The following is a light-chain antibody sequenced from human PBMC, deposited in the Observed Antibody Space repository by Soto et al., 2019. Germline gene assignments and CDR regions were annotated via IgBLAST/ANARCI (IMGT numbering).Light chain of an antibody. Sequence: DIQMTQSPSSLSASVGDRVTITCRASQSISTYLNWYQQKPGKAPQLLIYGASTLQSGVPSRFSGGGSGTDFTLTISSLQPEDFATYHCQQSYSTPYTFGRGTKLEIK. CDR1: QSISTY. J-gene: IGKJ2*01. V-gene: IGKV1-39*01. CDR3: QQSYSTPYT. CDR2: GAS.